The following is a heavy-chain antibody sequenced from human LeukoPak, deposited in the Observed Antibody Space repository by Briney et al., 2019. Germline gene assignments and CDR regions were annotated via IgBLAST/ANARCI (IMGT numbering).Heavy chain of an antibody. CDR2: IYYSGST. CDR1: GGSISNFY. CDR3: ARSGALTNYALDI. D-gene: IGHD2-8*01. J-gene: IGHJ3*02. Sequence: SETLSLLCTVSGGSISNFYWNWIRQPPGKGLEWIGYIYYSGSTNYTPSLKSRVTISVDTSKKQFSLKLNSVTAADTAVYFCARSGALTNYALDIWGLGTMVTVPS. V-gene: IGHV4-59*01.